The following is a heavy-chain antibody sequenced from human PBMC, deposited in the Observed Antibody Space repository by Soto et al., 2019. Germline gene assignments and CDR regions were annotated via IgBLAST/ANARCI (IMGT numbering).Heavy chain of an antibody. CDR2: TGTAGDT. J-gene: IGHJ3*02. V-gene: IGHV3-13*01. Sequence: EVQLVESGGGLVQPGGSLRLSCAASGFTFSSYDMHWVRQATGKGLEWVSATGTAGDTYYPGSVKGRFTISRENAKNSLYLQMNSLRAGDTAVYYCARVGGGVDAFDIWGQGTMVTVSS. CDR3: ARVGGGVDAFDI. CDR1: GFTFSSYD. D-gene: IGHD3-16*01.